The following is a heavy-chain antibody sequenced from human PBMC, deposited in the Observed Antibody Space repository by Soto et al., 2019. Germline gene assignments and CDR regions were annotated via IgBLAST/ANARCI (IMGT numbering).Heavy chain of an antibody. CDR3: ARESYDSSGYYYYYYYGMDV. D-gene: IGHD3-22*01. J-gene: IGHJ6*02. V-gene: IGHV1-18*01. Sequence: ASVNVSCKASGYTFTSYGISWVRQAPGQGLEWMGWISAYNGNTNYAQKLQGRVTMTPDTSTSTAYMELRSLRSDDTAVYYCARESYDSSGYYYYYYYGMDVWGQGTTVTVSS. CDR2: ISAYNGNT. CDR1: GYTFTSYG.